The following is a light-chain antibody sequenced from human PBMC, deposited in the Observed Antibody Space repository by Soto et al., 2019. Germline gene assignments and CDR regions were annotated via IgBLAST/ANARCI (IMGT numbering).Light chain of an antibody. Sequence: EIVLTQSPATLSSFPGDRVTLSCRSRQAVNTRLAWYQHKPGQAPRLLLYLGSNRAAGVPARFSGSGSGTDFTLTISNVETEDFAVNYCHQRQSWPRTFGQGTTVDIK. V-gene: IGKV3-11*01. CDR2: LGS. CDR3: HQRQSWPRT. CDR1: QAVNTR. J-gene: IGKJ1*01.